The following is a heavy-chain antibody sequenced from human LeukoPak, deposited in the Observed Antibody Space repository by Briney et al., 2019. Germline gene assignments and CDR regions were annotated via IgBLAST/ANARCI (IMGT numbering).Heavy chain of an antibody. J-gene: IGHJ6*03. CDR2: ITHNEST. CDR3: ARAKGGSTNLDYYYYMDV. Sequence: PSETLSLTCAVYGGSFSGYYWSWIRQPPGKGLEWIGEITHNESTNYNPSLKSRVTISVDTSKNQFSLNLSSVTAADTAVYYCARAKGGSTNLDYYYYMDVSGTGTTVTVSS. CDR1: GGSFSGYY. V-gene: IGHV4-34*01.